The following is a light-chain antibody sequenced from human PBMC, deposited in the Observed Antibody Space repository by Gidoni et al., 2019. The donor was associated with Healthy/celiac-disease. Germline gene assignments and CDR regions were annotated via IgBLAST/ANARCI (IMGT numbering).Light chain of an antibody. V-gene: IGKV1-9*01. Sequence: DIQLTQSPSFLSASVGDRVNITCRAIQGISSYFAWYQQKPGKAPKLLIYAASTLQCGVPSRFSCSGSGTEFTLTLSSLQPEAFATDSCQHLNSYPRGFTFGPGTKVDIK. CDR2: AAS. CDR1: QGISSY. CDR3: QHLNSYPRGFT. J-gene: IGKJ3*01.